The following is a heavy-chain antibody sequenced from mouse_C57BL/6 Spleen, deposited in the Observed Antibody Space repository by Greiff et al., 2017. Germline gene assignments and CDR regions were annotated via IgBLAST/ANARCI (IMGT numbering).Heavy chain of an antibody. Sequence: VQLQQPGAELVKPGASVKLSCKASGYTFTSYWMHWVKQRPGRGLEWIGRIDPNSGGTKYNEKFKSKATLTVDKPSSTAYMQLSSLTSEDSAVDYCARRANWDSYYAMDYWGQGTSVTVSS. CDR1: GYTFTSYW. V-gene: IGHV1-72*01. CDR3: ARRANWDSYYAMDY. CDR2: IDPNSGGT. J-gene: IGHJ4*01. D-gene: IGHD4-1*01.